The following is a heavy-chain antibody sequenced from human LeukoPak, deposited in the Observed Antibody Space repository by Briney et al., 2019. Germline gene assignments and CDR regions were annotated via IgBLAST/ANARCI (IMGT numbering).Heavy chain of an antibody. Sequence: GGSLRLSCAASGFTFSSYAMSWVRQAPGKGLEWVSAISGSGGSTYYADSVKGRFTVSRDNSKNTLYLQMNSLRAEDTAVYYCAKSYNGYESKPDYWGQGTLVTVSS. V-gene: IGHV3-23*01. CDR3: AKSYNGYESKPDY. J-gene: IGHJ4*02. D-gene: IGHD5-12*01. CDR1: GFTFSSYA. CDR2: ISGSGGST.